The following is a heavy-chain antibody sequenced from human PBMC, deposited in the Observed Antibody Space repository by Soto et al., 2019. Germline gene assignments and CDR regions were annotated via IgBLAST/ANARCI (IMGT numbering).Heavy chain of an antibody. J-gene: IGHJ3*01. D-gene: IGHD3-3*01. CDR3: ARDRITTRGDAFDL. CDR1: GGTFSTYI. Sequence: QVQLVQSGAEVRKPGSSVKVSCKAPGGTFSTYIISWVRQAPGQGLEWMGRIIPIPDITNYAQKFQCRVTITADRPTSTAYMELTSLKSEDTAVYYCARDRITTRGDAFDLWGQGTLVTVSS. CDR2: IIPIPDIT. V-gene: IGHV1-69*08.